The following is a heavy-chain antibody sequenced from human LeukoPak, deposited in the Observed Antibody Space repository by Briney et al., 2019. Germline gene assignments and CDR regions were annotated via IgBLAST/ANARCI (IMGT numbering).Heavy chain of an antibody. J-gene: IGHJ4*02. CDR2: ISSSGSTI. Sequence: GGSLRLSCAASGFTFSSYEMNWVRQAPGKGLEWVSYISSSGSTIYYADSVKGRFTISRDNAKNSLYLQMNSLRAEDTAVYYCARDFGQWQLNGGYYFDYWGQGTLVTVSS. CDR1: GFTFSSYE. CDR3: ARDFGQWQLNGGYYFDY. D-gene: IGHD1-26*01. V-gene: IGHV3-48*03.